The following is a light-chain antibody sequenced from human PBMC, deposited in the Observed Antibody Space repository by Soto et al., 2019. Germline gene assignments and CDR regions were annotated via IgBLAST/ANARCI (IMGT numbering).Light chain of an antibody. CDR2: GAS. CDR1: QSINSD. V-gene: IGKV3-20*01. Sequence: EIVMTQSPATLSVSPGETTRLSCRASQSINSDVAWYQQKVGQTPRLLIYGASSRATGIADRFSGSGSGTDFTLTISRLEPEDFALYYCQQYGYSPITFGQGTRLEIK. CDR3: QQYGYSPIT. J-gene: IGKJ5*01.